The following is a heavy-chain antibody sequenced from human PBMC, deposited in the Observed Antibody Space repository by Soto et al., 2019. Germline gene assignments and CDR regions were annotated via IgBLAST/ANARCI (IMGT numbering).Heavy chain of an antibody. Sequence: ASGCTFTSYYMYWVRRAPGQGLEGMGIINPNGGSTSYTQKFQGRVTMTRDTSTNPVYLDLNCLRSADTAVYYFGRGGSGTRYYGMDVWGQGTRFTV. D-gene: IGHD3-10*01. V-gene: IGHV1-46*01. CDR2: INPNGGST. J-gene: IGHJ6*02. CDR1: GCTFTSYY. CDR3: GRGGSGTRYYGMDV.